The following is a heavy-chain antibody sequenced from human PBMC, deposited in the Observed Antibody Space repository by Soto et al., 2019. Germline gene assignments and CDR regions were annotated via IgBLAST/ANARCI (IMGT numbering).Heavy chain of an antibody. CDR3: ARDRIASTSGIYGMDV. V-gene: IGHV1-18*01. D-gene: IGHD6-6*01. J-gene: IGHJ6*02. CDR2: ITTYNGDT. CDR1: GYTFTNYG. Sequence: ASVKVSCKASGYTFTNYGLNWVRQAPGQGLEWMGWITTYNGDTNYAQNLQGRVTMTTDTSTDTAHMELRSLKSDDTAVYYCARDRIASTSGIYGMDVWGQGTTVTVSS.